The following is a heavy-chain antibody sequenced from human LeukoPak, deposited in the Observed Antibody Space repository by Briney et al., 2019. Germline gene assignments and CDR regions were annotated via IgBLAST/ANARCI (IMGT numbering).Heavy chain of an antibody. D-gene: IGHD1-1*01. V-gene: IGHV4-61*02. CDR1: GDSISSGRYY. CDR3: VRDWNGDYFDY. Sequence: SETLSLTCTGSGDSISSGRYYWTWLRQPAGKALEWIGRIHTSGDTNYSPSLKSRVTISRDTSKNQFSLRLTSVAAEDTAVYYCVRDWNGDYFDYWGQGTLVSVSS. CDR2: IHTSGDT. J-gene: IGHJ4*02.